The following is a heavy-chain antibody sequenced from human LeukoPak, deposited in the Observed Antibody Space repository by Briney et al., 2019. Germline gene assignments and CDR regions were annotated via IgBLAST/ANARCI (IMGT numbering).Heavy chain of an antibody. V-gene: IGHV1-18*01. D-gene: IGHD7-27*01. CDR3: ARDPSGDRGYFDY. Sequence: ASVKVSCKASGYTFTSYGISWVRQAPGQGLEWMGWISAYNGNTNYAQKFQGRVTMTRDTSISTAYMELSRLRSDDTAVYYCARDPSGDRGYFDYWGQGTLVTVSS. CDR1: GYTFTSYG. J-gene: IGHJ4*02. CDR2: ISAYNGNT.